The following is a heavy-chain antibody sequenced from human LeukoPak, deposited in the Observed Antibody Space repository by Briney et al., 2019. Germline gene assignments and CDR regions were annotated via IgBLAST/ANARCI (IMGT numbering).Heavy chain of an antibody. CDR1: GYTFTGYY. V-gene: IGHV1-2*02. CDR3: ARDFRDYGGDSGYFDY. Sequence: ASVKVSCKASGYTFTGYYMHWVRQAPGQGLEWMGWINPNSGGTNYAQKFQGRITMTTDTSTSTAYMEVRSLISDDTAVYYCARDFRDYGGDSGYFDYWGQGTPVTVSS. CDR2: INPNSGGT. D-gene: IGHD4-23*01. J-gene: IGHJ4*02.